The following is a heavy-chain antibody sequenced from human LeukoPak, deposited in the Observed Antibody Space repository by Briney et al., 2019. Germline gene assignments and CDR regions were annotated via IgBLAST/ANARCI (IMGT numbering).Heavy chain of an antibody. D-gene: IGHD2-2*01. CDR2: IYYSGST. V-gene: IGHV4-59*01. Sequence: SETLSLSCTVSGGSISSYYGSWIRQPPGKGLEWVSYIYYSGSTNYNPSLKSRVTISVDTSKNQFSLKLSSVTAADKAVYYCASSEGNSCSSTSCYEYYMDVWGKGTTVTVSS. J-gene: IGHJ6*03. CDR3: ASSEGNSCSSTSCYEYYMDV. CDR1: GGSISSYY.